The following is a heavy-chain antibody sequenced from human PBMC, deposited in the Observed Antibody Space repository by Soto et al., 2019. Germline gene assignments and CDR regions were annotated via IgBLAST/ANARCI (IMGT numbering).Heavy chain of an antibody. V-gene: IGHV4-39*01. CDR2: MYYSGST. J-gene: IGHJ4*02. Sequence: TLSLTCTVSGDSISSSSYYWGWIRQPPGKGLEWIGSMYYSGSTYYNPSLNSRVTISVDTSKNQFSLKVSSVTAADTAVYYCARIRGSSGWYTDYWGQETQVTVSS. CDR1: GDSISSSSYY. CDR3: ARIRGSSGWYTDY. D-gene: IGHD6-19*01.